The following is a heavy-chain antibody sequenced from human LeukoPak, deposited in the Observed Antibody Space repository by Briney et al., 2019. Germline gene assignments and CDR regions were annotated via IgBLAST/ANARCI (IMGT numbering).Heavy chain of an antibody. J-gene: IGHJ4*02. V-gene: IGHV3-48*01. Sequence: GGSLRLACAASEFPFSTYNMNWVRQAPGKGLEWISYIRGGSNTMYYADSVRGRFTISRDNAKNSLYLQMNSLRAEDTAVYFCAREGASGSYLDYWGQGTLVTVSS. D-gene: IGHD3-10*01. CDR3: AREGASGSYLDY. CDR1: EFPFSTYN. CDR2: IRGGSNTM.